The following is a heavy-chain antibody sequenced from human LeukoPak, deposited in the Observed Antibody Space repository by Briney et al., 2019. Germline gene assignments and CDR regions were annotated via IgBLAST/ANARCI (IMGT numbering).Heavy chain of an antibody. CDR1: GFTFSSYA. J-gene: IGHJ4*02. D-gene: IGHD2-15*01. CDR3: AKRSGDSYYLDS. Sequence: PGGSLRLSCAASGFTFSSYAMSWVRQTPGKGLEWVSAISNSGGDTYYADSVKGRFTISRDTSKSTLYLQMNSLRAEDTAVYYCAKRSGDSYYLDSWGQGTLVTVSS. V-gene: IGHV3-23*01. CDR2: ISNSGGDT.